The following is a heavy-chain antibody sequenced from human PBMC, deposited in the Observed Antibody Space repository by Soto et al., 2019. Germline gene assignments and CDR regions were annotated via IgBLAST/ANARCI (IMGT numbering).Heavy chain of an antibody. CDR1: GGTFSTFA. V-gene: IGHV1-69*06. CDR3: ARGQPYTPGDY. CDR2: IIPMFGTT. Sequence: SVKVSCKASGGTFSTFAISWVRQAPGQGLEWMGGIIPMFGTTHYAQKFQGRVTITADTPTSKAYMELTSLKSDDTAVYYCARGQPYTPGDYWGQGTLVTVSS. J-gene: IGHJ4*02.